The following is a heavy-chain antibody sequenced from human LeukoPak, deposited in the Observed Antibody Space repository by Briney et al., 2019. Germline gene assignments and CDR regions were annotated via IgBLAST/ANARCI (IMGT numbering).Heavy chain of an antibody. J-gene: IGHJ3*02. CDR3: ARGLQENLAWLQAFSAFDI. CDR1: GYTFTGYY. V-gene: IGHV1-18*04. CDR2: ISAYNGDT. D-gene: IGHD6-19*01. Sequence: ASVKVSCKASGYTFTGYYMHWVRQAPGLGLEWMGWISAYNGDTNYAQKLQGRVTMTTDTSTSTAYMELRSLRSDDTAVYYCARGLQENLAWLQAFSAFDIWGQGTMVTVSS.